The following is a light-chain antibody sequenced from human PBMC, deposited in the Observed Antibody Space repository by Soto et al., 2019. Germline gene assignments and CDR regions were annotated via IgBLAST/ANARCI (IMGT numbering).Light chain of an antibody. J-gene: IGKJ1*01. CDR1: QSVSSY. CDR3: QQRSNWPRT. CDR2: AVS. V-gene: IGKV3-11*01. Sequence: VLAQSPCTLSLSPGERAPLSCRASQSVSSYLAWYQQKPGQAPRLLIYAVSNRATGIPARFSGSGSGTDFTLTISSLEPEDFAAYYCQQRSNWPRTFGQGTKVDIK.